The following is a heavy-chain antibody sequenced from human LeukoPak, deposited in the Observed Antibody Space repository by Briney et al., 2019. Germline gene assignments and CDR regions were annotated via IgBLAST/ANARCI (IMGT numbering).Heavy chain of an antibody. J-gene: IGHJ4*02. Sequence: ASVKVSCKASGGTCSSYAISWVRQAPGQGLEWMGRIIPIFGIANYAQKFQGRVTITADKSTSTAYMELSSLRSEDTAVYYCARDGYYYDSSGYSGYWGQGTLVTVSS. CDR1: GGTCSSYA. D-gene: IGHD3-22*01. V-gene: IGHV1-69*04. CDR3: ARDGYYYDSSGYSGY. CDR2: IIPIFGIA.